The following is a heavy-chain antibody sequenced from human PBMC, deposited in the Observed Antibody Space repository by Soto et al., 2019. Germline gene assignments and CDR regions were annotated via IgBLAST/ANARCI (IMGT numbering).Heavy chain of an antibody. J-gene: IGHJ4*02. CDR1: GVTFTYYE. Sequence: PGGSLRLSCAASGVTFTYYEMHSVRHTPAKGLKWVAVTSPDADIKLYAASVKVRFTVSRDNSNRTLSLNMDRLRTDDTAVYFCAKDMFRGVPDYFDYWGQGTLVPVSS. CDR2: TSPDADIK. D-gene: IGHD3-10*01. CDR3: AKDMFRGVPDYFDY. V-gene: IGHV3-30-3*01.